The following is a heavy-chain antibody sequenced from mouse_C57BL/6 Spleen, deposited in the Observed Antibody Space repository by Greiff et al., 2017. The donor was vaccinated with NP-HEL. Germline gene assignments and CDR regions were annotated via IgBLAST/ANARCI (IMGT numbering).Heavy chain of an antibody. CDR2: IDPENGDT. J-gene: IGHJ2*01. V-gene: IGHV14-4*01. Sequence: VQLQQSGAELVRPGASVKLTCTASGFNIKDDYMHWVKQRPEQGLEWIGWIDPENGDTEYASKFQGKATITADTSSNTAYLQLSSLTSEDTAVYYCTPHITTVDYWGQGTTLTVSS. D-gene: IGHD1-1*01. CDR1: GFNIKDDY. CDR3: TPHITTVDY.